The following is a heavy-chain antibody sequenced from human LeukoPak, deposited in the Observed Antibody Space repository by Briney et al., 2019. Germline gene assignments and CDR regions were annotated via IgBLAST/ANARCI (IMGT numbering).Heavy chain of an antibody. J-gene: IGHJ3*02. D-gene: IGHD3-9*01. CDR1: GFTVSSNY. V-gene: IGHV3-23*01. CDR2: ISGSGGST. CDR3: AKDRGDYDILTDAFDI. Sequence: GRSLRLSCVGSGFTVSSNYMTWVRQAPGKGLEWVSAISGSGGSTYYADSVKGRFTISRDNSKNTLYLQMNSLRAEDTAVYYCAKDRGDYDILTDAFDIWGQGTMVTVSS.